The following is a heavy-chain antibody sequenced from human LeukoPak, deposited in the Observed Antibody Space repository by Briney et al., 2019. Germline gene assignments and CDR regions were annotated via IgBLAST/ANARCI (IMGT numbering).Heavy chain of an antibody. J-gene: IGHJ4*02. CDR3: ARVMTGYLDY. CDR1: GFTFSSYG. Sequence: GGSLRLSCAASGFTFSSYGMHWVRQAPGKGLEWVSVIYSGGSTYYADSVKGRFTISRDNSKNTLYLQMNSLRAEDTAVYYCARVMTGYLDYWGQGTLVTVSS. CDR2: IYSGGST. D-gene: IGHD3-9*01. V-gene: IGHV3-66*01.